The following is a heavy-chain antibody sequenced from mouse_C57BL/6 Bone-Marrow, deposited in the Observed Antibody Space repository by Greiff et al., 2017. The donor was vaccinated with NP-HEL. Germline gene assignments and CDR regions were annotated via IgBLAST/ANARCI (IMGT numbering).Heavy chain of an antibody. J-gene: IGHJ1*03. CDR3: ARSYYYGSGYYFDV. Sequence: QVQLQQSGPELVKPGASVKISCKASGYAFSSSWMNWVKQRPGKGLEWIGRIYPGDGDTNYNGKFKGKAILTADKSSSTAFMQLSSLTSEDSAVYFCARSYYYGSGYYFDVWGTGTTVTVSS. CDR1: GYAFSSSW. D-gene: IGHD1-1*01. V-gene: IGHV1-82*01. CDR2: IYPGDGDT.